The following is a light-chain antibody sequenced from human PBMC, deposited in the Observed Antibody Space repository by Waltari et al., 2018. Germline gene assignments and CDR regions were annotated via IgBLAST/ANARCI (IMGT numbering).Light chain of an antibody. V-gene: IGLV2-23*01. J-gene: IGLJ2*01. CDR3: SSYARSDNSVL. CDR1: TSDVGGYNL. CDR2: AGT. Sequence: QSALTQPASVSGSPGQSITISCTGSTSDVGGYNLVSWYRQFPNKAPQLIIYAGTRRPSGVSSRFSASKSGNTASLTISGLQAEDEALYFCSSYARSDNSVLFGGGTQLSVL.